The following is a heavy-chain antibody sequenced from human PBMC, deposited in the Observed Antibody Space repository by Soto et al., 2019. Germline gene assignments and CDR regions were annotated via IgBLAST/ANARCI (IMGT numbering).Heavy chain of an antibody. J-gene: IGHJ4*02. CDR2: IYYNGST. CDR1: GDSISRNGFF. Sequence: QVQLQESGPGLVKPSQTLSLTCTVSGDSISRNGFFWTWIRQHPGKGLEWIGYIYYNGSTYYSPSLKSRVTVWFDTSKNQFSLRLTSVTAADTAVYYCARYRISGSWSKFDYWGQGTRVTVSS. V-gene: IGHV4-31*03. CDR3: ARYRISGSWSKFDY. D-gene: IGHD6-13*01.